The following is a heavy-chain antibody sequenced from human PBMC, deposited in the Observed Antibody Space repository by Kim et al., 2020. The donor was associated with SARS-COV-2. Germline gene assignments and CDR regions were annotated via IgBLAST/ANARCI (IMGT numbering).Heavy chain of an antibody. CDR1: GYTFTSYG. CDR3: AREGNYYGSGSYTFDY. J-gene: IGHJ4*02. V-gene: IGHV1-18*01. Sequence: ASVKVSCKASGYTFTSYGISWVRQAPGQGLEWMGWISAYNGNTNYAQKLQGRVTMTTDTSTITAYMELRSLRSDDTAVYYCAREGNYYGSGSYTFDYWGQGTLVTVSS. D-gene: IGHD3-10*01. CDR2: ISAYNGNT.